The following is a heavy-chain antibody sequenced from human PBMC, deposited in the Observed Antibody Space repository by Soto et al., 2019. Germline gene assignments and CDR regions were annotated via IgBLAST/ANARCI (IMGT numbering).Heavy chain of an antibody. V-gene: IGHV4-30-4*01. J-gene: IGHJ4*02. D-gene: IGHD3-22*01. CDR1: GGSISSGDYY. CDR3: ARVRLDRRYYDSSGYER. CDR2: IHYSGST. Sequence: SETLSLTCTVSGGSISSGDYYWSWIRQPPGKGLEWIGYIHYSGSTYYNPSLKSRVTISVDTSKNQFSLKLSSVTAADTAVYYCARVRLDRRYYDSSGYERWGQGTLVTVYS.